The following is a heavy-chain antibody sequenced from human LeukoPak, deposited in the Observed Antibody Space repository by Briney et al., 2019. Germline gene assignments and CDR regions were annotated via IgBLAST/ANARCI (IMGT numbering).Heavy chain of an antibody. V-gene: IGHV4-4*07. D-gene: IGHD3-9*01. CDR2: IYTSGST. J-gene: IGHJ4*02. CDR1: GCSISSYY. CDR3: ARDIRYFDWLPPYYFDY. Sequence: SETLSLTCTVSGCSISSYYWSWIRQPAGQGLEWIGRIYTSGSTNYNPSLKSRVSMSVDTSKNQFSLKLSSVTAADTAVYYCARDIRYFDWLPPYYFDYWGQGTLVTVS.